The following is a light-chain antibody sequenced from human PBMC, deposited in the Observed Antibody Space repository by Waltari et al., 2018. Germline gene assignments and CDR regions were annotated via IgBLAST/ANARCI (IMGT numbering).Light chain of an antibody. V-gene: IGKV2-24*01. Sequence: DIVLTQTPLSSPVTLGQPASISCRSSQSLVHSDENTYLSWLQQRPGQPPRLRIYKISNRCSGVPDRFSGSGAGTDFTLKISRVEAEDVGVYYCMQTTRFWTFGQGTRVEIK. CDR3: MQTTRFWT. CDR2: KIS. J-gene: IGKJ1*01. CDR1: QSLVHSDENTY.